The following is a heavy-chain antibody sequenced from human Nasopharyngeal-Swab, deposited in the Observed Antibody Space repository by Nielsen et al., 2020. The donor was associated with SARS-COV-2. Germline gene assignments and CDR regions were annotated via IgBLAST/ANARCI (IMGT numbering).Heavy chain of an antibody. CDR2: INADGSST. J-gene: IGHJ4*02. Sequence: GESLKISCVASGFTFGNYWMHWVRQVPGKGLVWVSHINADGSSTTYADPVKGRFTISRDNAKNTLFLQMDNLRAEDTAVYYCTRLTYYYDSSSGGWGQGTLVTVSS. D-gene: IGHD3-22*01. CDR1: GFTFGNYW. V-gene: IGHV3-74*01. CDR3: TRLTYYYDSSSGG.